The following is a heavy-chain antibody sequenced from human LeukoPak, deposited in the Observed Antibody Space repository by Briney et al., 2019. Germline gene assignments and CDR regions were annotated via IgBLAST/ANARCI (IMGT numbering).Heavy chain of an antibody. CDR2: ISGSGDSA. J-gene: IGHJ6*02. D-gene: IGHD4/OR15-4a*01. CDR3: ARDRLWVGSGYDYGMDV. CDR1: EFTSLA. V-gene: IGHV3-23*01. Sequence: GGSLRLSCVASEFTSLAMTWVRQAPGKGLEWVSAISGSGDSAYYADSVKGRFTISRDNSKNTLYLQMNSLRAEDTAVYYCARDRLWVGSGYDYGMDVWGQGTTVTVSS.